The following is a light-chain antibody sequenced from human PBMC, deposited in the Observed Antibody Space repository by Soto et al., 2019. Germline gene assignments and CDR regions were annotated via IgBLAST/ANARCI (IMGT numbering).Light chain of an antibody. CDR3: HQHGTSPFT. CDR1: QSVSGSK. Sequence: EIVLTQSPGPLSLSPGRRATLSCRASQSVSGSKLAWYQQRPGQAPRLLIYVGSSRATDIPTRFSGSGSGTEYHLAISRLEREDFALYFCHQHGTSPFTLGQGTKLEI. J-gene: IGKJ2*01. CDR2: VGS. V-gene: IGKV3-20*01.